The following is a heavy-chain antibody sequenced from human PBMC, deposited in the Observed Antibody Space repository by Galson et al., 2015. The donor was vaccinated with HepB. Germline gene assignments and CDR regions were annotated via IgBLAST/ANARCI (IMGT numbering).Heavy chain of an antibody. D-gene: IGHD2-2*01. Sequence: SVKVSCKASGYTFTGYYMHWVRQAPGQGLEWMGWINPNSGGTNYAQKFQGRVTMTRDTSISTAYMELSRLRSDDTAVYYCARAKALGYCSSCFDPWGQGTLVTVSS. CDR3: ARAKALGYCSSCFDP. CDR1: GYTFTGYY. V-gene: IGHV1-2*02. CDR2: INPNSGGT. J-gene: IGHJ5*02.